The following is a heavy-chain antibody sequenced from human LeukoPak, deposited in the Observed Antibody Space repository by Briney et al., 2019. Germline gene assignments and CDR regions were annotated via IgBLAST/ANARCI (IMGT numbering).Heavy chain of an antibody. D-gene: IGHD2-2*01. V-gene: IGHV4-30-2*01. Sequence: SETLSLTCAVSGASISNGDYSWTWIRQPPGEGLEWIGYIYHSGTTSYNPSLKSRVTISVDRSKNQFSLKLSSVTAADTAVYYCARRMPPFRDVLDIWGQGTMVTVSS. J-gene: IGHJ3*02. CDR2: IYHSGTT. CDR3: ARRMPPFRDVLDI. CDR1: GASISNGDYS.